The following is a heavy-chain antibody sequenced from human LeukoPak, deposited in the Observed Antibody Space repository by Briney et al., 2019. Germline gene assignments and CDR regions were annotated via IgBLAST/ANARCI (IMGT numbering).Heavy chain of an antibody. J-gene: IGHJ3*02. Sequence: PGGSLRLSCAASGFTFSSYWMSWVRQAPGKGPEWVANIKEDGSEKYYVDSVKGRFTISRDNAKNSLYLQMNSLRAEDTAVYYCARAKNDYYDSSGYYYPDAFDIWGQGTMVTVSS. V-gene: IGHV3-7*03. CDR2: IKEDGSEK. CDR1: GFTFSSYW. D-gene: IGHD3-22*01. CDR3: ARAKNDYYDSSGYYYPDAFDI.